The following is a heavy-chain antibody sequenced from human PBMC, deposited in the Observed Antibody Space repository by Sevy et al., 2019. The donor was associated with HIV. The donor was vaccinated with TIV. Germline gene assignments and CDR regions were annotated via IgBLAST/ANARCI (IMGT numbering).Heavy chain of an antibody. CDR3: AVSKGDCSGGSCYSGDAFDI. Sequence: GGSLRLSCKGSGYSFTSYWIGWVRQMPGKGLEWMGIIYPGDSDTRYSPSFQGQVTISADKSISTAYLQWGSLKASDTAMYYCAVSKGDCSGGSCYSGDAFDIWGQGTMVTVSS. J-gene: IGHJ3*02. V-gene: IGHV5-51*01. CDR2: IYPGDSDT. D-gene: IGHD2-15*01. CDR1: GYSFTSYW.